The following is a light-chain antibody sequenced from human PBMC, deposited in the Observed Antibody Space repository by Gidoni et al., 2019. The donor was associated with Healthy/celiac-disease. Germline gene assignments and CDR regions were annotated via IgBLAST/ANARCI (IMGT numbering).Light chain of an antibody. J-gene: IGKJ2*01. CDR3: QQSYSTLVT. Sequence: DIQMTQSPSSLSASVRERLTITCRASQSISSYLNWYQQKPGKAPKLLIYAASSLQSGVPSRFSGSGSGTDFTLTISSLQPEDFATYYCQQSYSTLVTFGQGTKLEIK. CDR1: QSISSY. V-gene: IGKV1-39*01. CDR2: AAS.